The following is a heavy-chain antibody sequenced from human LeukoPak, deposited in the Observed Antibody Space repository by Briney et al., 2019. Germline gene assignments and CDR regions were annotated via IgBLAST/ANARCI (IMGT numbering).Heavy chain of an antibody. J-gene: IGHJ5*02. CDR3: ARGPARYCSSTSCPKGANWFDP. CDR1: GGSISSGGYS. Sequence: PSETLSLTCAVSGGSISSGGYSWSWIRQPPGKGLEWIGYIYHSGSTNYNPSLKSRVTISVDTSKNQFSLKLSSVTAADTAVYYCARGPARYCSSTSCPKGANWFDPWGQGTLVTVSS. V-gene: IGHV4-30-2*01. CDR2: IYHSGST. D-gene: IGHD2-2*01.